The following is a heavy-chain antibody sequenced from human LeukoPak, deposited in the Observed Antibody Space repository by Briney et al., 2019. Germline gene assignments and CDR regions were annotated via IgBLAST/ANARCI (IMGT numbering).Heavy chain of an antibody. CDR3: ATLSLYYGSGSPHDY. V-gene: IGHV3-30*02. Sequence: GGSLRLSCAASGFTFNSYGMHWVRQAPGKGLEWVAFIRYDGSNKYYADSVKGRFTISRDNSKNTLYLQMNSLRAEDTAVYYCATLSLYYGSGSPHDYWGQGTLVTVSS. CDR1: GFTFNSYG. CDR2: IRYDGSNK. J-gene: IGHJ4*02. D-gene: IGHD3-10*01.